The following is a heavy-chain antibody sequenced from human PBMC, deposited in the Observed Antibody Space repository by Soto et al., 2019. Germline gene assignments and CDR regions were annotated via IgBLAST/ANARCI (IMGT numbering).Heavy chain of an antibody. J-gene: IGHJ4*02. CDR1: GGAFSSYA. Sequence: ASVKVSCKASGGAFSSYAISWVRQAPGQGLEWMGGIIPIFGTANYAQKFQGRVTITADESTSTAYMELSSLRSEDTAVYYCARVSSEWLGELPPGDYLNYGGKGTLVTVPS. V-gene: IGHV1-69*13. D-gene: IGHD3-10*01. CDR2: IIPIFGTA. CDR3: ARVSSEWLGELPPGDYLNY.